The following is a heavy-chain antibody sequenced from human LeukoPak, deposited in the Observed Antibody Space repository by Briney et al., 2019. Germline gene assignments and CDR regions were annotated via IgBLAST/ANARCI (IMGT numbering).Heavy chain of an antibody. Sequence: ASVTVSCMASRYTFTSYYMHWVRQAPGQGGEWMGIINPSGGRTSYAQKFRGRSTMTRDTSTRTVYMELNSLTSEDTPVYYCARGRTTQSYASSGFYPRDYWGQGTLVTVSS. V-gene: IGHV1-46*01. CDR3: ARGRTTQSYASSGFYPRDY. D-gene: IGHD3-22*01. CDR2: INPSGGRT. CDR1: RYTFTSYY. J-gene: IGHJ4*02.